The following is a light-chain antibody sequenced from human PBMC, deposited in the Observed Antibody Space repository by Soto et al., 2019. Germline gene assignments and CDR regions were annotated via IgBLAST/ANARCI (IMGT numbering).Light chain of an antibody. CDR1: QSVDSKY. CDR2: AAS. CDR3: QHYVTWPLT. Sequence: EIVLTQSPGTLSLSPGERATLSCRASQSVDSKYLAWYQQKPGQAPRILIFAASSRATGIPDRFSGSGSGTDFTLTISRLEPGDFAVYYCQHYVTWPLTFGGGTKVESK. V-gene: IGKV3-20*01. J-gene: IGKJ4*01.